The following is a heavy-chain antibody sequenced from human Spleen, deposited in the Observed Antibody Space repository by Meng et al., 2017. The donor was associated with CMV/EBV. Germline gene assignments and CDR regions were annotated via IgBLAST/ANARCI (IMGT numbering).Heavy chain of an antibody. Sequence: FSNAWMSWVRQAPGKGLEWVGRIKSKTDGGTRDYAAPVKGRFTVSRDDLKNTLYLQMNSLKPDDTAVYYCASSPLVQGQWFLYFDFWGQGALVTVSS. CDR1: FSNAW. J-gene: IGHJ4*02. CDR2: IKSKTDGGTR. V-gene: IGHV3-15*01. CDR3: ASSPLVQGQWFLYFDF. D-gene: IGHD3-22*01.